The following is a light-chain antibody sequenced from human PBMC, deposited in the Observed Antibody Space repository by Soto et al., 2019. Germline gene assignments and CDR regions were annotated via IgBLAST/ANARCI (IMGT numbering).Light chain of an antibody. CDR3: HQYATWPT. CDR2: AAS. J-gene: IGKJ1*01. V-gene: IGKV3-15*01. Sequence: EIVMTQSPATLSVSPGERATLSCRASQSVSSNLAWYQQKPGQAPRLLMSAASTRASDVPARFSGIGSGTEFTLTISSRQYEEFALYSCHQYATWPTCGQGTKVDLK. CDR1: QSVSSN.